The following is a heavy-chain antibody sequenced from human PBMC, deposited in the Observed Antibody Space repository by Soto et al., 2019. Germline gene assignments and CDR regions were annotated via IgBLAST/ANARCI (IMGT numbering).Heavy chain of an antibody. CDR3: ARDYYGAGSQYYYYGMEV. J-gene: IGHJ6*02. Sequence: SETLSLTCTVPGDSITSGGYYWSWLRQPPGKGLEWIGYIYHSGGASYNPCLRGRAVISIDTSQNQFSLRLNAVTAADTATYYCARDYYGAGSQYYYYGMEVWGQGTTVTVSS. V-gene: IGHV4-31*03. CDR2: IYHSGGA. CDR1: GDSITSGGYY. D-gene: IGHD3-10*01.